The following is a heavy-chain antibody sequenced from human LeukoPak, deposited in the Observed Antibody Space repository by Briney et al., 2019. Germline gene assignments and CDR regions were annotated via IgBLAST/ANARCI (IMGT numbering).Heavy chain of an antibody. CDR3: QIAAAADDAFDV. D-gene: IGHD6-13*01. Sequence: ASVKVSCKASGYTFTAYYINWVRQAPGQGLEWMGWINPNSGGTNYAQKFQGRVTMTRDTSISTAYMELSRLRFDDTAVYYCQIAAAADDAFDVWGQGTMVTVSS. CDR2: INPNSGGT. J-gene: IGHJ3*01. V-gene: IGHV1-2*02. CDR1: GYTFTAYY.